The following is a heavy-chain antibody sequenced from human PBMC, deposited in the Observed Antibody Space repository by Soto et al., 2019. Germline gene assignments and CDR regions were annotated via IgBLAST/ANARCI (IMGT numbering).Heavy chain of an antibody. CDR3: ARSLRFLDLLSCATARAFDY. CDR1: GGSISSYY. CDR2: IYYSGST. Sequence: SETLSLTCTVSGGSISSYYWSWIRQPPGKGLEWIGYIYYSGSTNYNPSLKSRVTISVDTSKNQFSLKLSSVTAADTAVYYCARSLRFLDLLSCATARAFDYWGQGTLVTVFS. J-gene: IGHJ4*02. D-gene: IGHD3-3*01. V-gene: IGHV4-59*12.